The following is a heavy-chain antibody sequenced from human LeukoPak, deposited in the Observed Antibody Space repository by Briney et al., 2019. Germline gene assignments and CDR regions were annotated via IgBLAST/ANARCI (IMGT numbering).Heavy chain of an antibody. V-gene: IGHV3-23*01. D-gene: IGHD6-6*01. J-gene: IGHJ4*02. Sequence: PGGSLRLSCAASGFTFSSYAFSWVRQAPGKGLEWVSSVSGSGGGTYYADSVRGRFSISRDNSKNTLYLQMHNLRGEDTAVYYCVKDHHDGVYSRSPRSGVWGQGTLVTVSS. CDR1: GFTFSSYA. CDR3: VKDHHDGVYSRSPRSGV. CDR2: VSGSGGGT.